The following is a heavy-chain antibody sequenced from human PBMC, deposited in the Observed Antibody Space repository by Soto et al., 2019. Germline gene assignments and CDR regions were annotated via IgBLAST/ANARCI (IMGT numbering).Heavy chain of an antibody. CDR3: AYCSGGSCYHSPWFDP. CDR2: IIPILGIA. Sequence: QVQLVQSGAEVKKPGSSVKVSCKASGGTFSSYTISWVRQAPGQGLEWMGRIIPILGIANYAQKFQGRVTIPADKSTSPAYMELSSLRSEDTAVYYCAYCSGGSCYHSPWFDPWGQGTLVTVSS. D-gene: IGHD2-15*01. CDR1: GGTFSSYT. J-gene: IGHJ5*02. V-gene: IGHV1-69*02.